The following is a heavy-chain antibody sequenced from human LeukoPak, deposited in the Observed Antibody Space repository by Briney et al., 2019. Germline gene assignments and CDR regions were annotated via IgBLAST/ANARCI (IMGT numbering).Heavy chain of an antibody. CDR2: ISYDGSNK. J-gene: IGHJ4*02. V-gene: IGHV3-30*04. D-gene: IGHD6-19*01. CDR1: GFTFSSYA. CDR3: ARDKYSSGWFPFDY. Sequence: PGGSLRLSCAASGFTFSSYAMHWVRQAPGKGLEWVAVISYDGSNKYYADSVKGRFTISRDNSKNTLYLQMNSLRAEDTAVYYCARDKYSSGWFPFDYWGQGTLVTVSS.